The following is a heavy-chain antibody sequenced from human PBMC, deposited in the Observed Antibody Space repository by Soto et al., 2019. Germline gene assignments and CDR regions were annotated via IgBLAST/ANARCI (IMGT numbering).Heavy chain of an antibody. CDR3: ARDRRSWWLYAMDV. Sequence: PGVSLRLSCAASGFSFSSYSINWVRQAPGKGLEWVSSISDSSTYIYSADSVKGRFTISRDNAKNSLYLQMDSLRADDTAVYYCARDRRSWWLYAMDVWGQGTPVTVSS. CDR1: GFSFSSYS. D-gene: IGHD6-13*01. CDR2: ISDSSTYI. J-gene: IGHJ6*02. V-gene: IGHV3-21*01.